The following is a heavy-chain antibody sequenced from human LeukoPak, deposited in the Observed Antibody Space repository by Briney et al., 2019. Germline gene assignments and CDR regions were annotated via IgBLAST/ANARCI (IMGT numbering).Heavy chain of an antibody. CDR3: AKAQLRYYDSSGYSNYFDS. CDR1: GFTFDDYA. Sequence: GGSLTLSCAPSGFTFDDYAMHWVRQAPGKGLEWVSGISLNSGSIVYAHSVKGRFTICRDTATNSLYLQMNSLRAEDTALYFCAKAQLRYYDSSGYSNYFDSWGQGTLVTVSS. D-gene: IGHD3-22*01. V-gene: IGHV3-9*01. CDR2: ISLNSGSI. J-gene: IGHJ4*02.